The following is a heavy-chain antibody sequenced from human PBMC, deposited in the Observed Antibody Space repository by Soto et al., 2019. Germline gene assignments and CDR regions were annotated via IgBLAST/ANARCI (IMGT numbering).Heavy chain of an antibody. J-gene: IGHJ4*02. D-gene: IGHD2-15*01. V-gene: IGHV4-34*01. Sequence: SETLSLTCAVYGGSFSGYYWSWIRQSPGKGLEWIGEINHSGSSISNPSLKSRVTISVDTSKNQFSLKLRSVTAADTAAYYCARGISLIVEVHRDAPDKYYFDSWSQGTMVTVSS. CDR1: GGSFSGYY. CDR3: ARGISLIVEVHRDAPDKYYFDS. CDR2: INHSGSS.